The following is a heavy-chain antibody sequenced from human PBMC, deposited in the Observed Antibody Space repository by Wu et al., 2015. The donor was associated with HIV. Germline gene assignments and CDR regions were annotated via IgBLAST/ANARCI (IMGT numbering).Heavy chain of an antibody. V-gene: IGHV1-69*13. CDR3: ARAPPRFGSSSWPDYYYYGMDV. Sequence: QVQLVQSGAEVKKPGSSVKVSCKASGGTFSSYAISWVRQAPGQGLEWMGRIIPIFGTANYAQKFQGRVTITADESTSTAYMELSSLRSEDTAVYYCARAPPRFGSSSWPDYYYYGMDVWGQGTTVTVSS. CDR1: GGTFSSYA. J-gene: IGHJ6*02. CDR2: IIPIFGTA. D-gene: IGHD6-13*01.